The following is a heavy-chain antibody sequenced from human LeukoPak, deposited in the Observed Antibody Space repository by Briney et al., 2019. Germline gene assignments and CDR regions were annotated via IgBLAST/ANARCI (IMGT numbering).Heavy chain of an antibody. CDR1: GYTFTSYY. Sequence: ASVKVSCKASGYTFTSYYMHWVRQAPGQGLEWMGWINPNSGGTNYAQKFQGRVTMTRDTSISTAYMELSRLRSDDTAVYYCARSLLWFGELLENWGQGTLVTVSS. D-gene: IGHD3-10*01. CDR3: ARSLLWFGELLEN. V-gene: IGHV1-2*02. J-gene: IGHJ4*02. CDR2: INPNSGGT.